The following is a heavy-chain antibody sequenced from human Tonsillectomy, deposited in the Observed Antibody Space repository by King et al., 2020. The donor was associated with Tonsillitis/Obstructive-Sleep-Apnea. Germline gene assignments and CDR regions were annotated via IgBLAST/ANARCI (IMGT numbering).Heavy chain of an antibody. CDR2: INTNTGNP. Sequence: VQLVESGSELKKPGASVKVSCKASGYTFNNYAMNWVRQAPGQGLEWMGWINTNTGNPTYAQGFTGRFVFSLDTSVSTAYLQINRLKAEDTAVYYCASDASSTDYYSDPRVYWGQGTLVTVSS. V-gene: IGHV7-4-1*02. CDR3: ASDASSTDYYSDPRVY. J-gene: IGHJ4*02. CDR1: GYTFNNYA. D-gene: IGHD1-26*01.